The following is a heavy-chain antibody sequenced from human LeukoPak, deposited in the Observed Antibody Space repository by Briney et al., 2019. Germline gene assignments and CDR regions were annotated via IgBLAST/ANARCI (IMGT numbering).Heavy chain of an antibody. CDR1: GFTFSSYA. D-gene: IGHD3-22*01. Sequence: GGSLRLSCAASGFTFSSYAMSWVRQAPGKGLEWVSAISGSGGSTYYADSVKGRFTISRDNSKNTLYLQMNSLRAEDTAVYYCAKGFTPNYYDSSGCYSLDYWGQGTLVTVSS. CDR2: ISGSGGST. V-gene: IGHV3-23*01. J-gene: IGHJ4*02. CDR3: AKGFTPNYYDSSGCYSLDY.